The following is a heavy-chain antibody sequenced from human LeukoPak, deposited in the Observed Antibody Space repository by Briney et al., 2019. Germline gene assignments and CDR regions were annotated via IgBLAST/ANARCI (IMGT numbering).Heavy chain of an antibody. CDR3: AKAHCSPTSCSRIDY. D-gene: IGHD2-2*01. CDR2: ISPSSSYT. CDR1: GLTFSDYY. J-gene: IGHJ4*02. Sequence: GGSLRLSCGASGLTFSDYYMSWIRQAPGKGLEWISYISPSSSYTNYADSVKGRFTISRDNARNSVYLQMSGLRAEDTALYYCAKAHCSPTSCSRIDYWGQGTLVTVSS. V-gene: IGHV3-11*03.